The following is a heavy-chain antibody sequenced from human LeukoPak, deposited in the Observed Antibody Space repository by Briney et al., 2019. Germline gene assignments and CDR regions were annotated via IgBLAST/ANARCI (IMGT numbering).Heavy chain of an antibody. Sequence: ASVKVSCKASGYTFTSYGISWVRQAPGQGLEWMGWISAYNGNTNYAQKLQGRVTMTTDTSTSTAYMELRSLRSDDTAVYYCARAVNTAMAEGEGYYYYYYYGMDVWGQGTTVTVSS. J-gene: IGHJ6*02. D-gene: IGHD5-18*01. CDR2: ISAYNGNT. CDR1: GYTFTSYG. V-gene: IGHV1-18*04. CDR3: ARAVNTAMAEGEGYYYYYYYGMDV.